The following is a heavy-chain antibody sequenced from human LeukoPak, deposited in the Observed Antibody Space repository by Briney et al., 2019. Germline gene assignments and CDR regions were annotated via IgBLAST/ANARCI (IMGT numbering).Heavy chain of an antibody. CDR2: ISGSGGST. CDR1: GFTFSSYA. D-gene: IGHD5-12*01. Sequence: GGSLRLSCAASGFTFSSYAMSWVRQAPGKGLEWVSAISGSGGSTYYADSVKGRFTISRDNSKNTLYLQMNSLRAEDTAVYYCAREPDSAWIRTGDYFDYWGQGTLVTVSS. J-gene: IGHJ4*02. V-gene: IGHV3-23*01. CDR3: AREPDSAWIRTGDYFDY.